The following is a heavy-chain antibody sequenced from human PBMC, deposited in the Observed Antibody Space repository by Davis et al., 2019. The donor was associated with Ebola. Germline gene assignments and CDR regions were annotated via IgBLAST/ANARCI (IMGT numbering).Heavy chain of an antibody. CDR3: AGDSTVTTSY. Sequence: SVKGRFTISRDNANNSLYLLMNSLRAEDTAVYYCAGDSTVTTSYWGQGTLVTVSS. V-gene: IGHV3-48*03. J-gene: IGHJ4*02. D-gene: IGHD4-17*01.